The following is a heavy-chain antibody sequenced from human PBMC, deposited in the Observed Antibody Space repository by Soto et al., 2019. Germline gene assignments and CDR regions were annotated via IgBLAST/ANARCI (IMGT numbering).Heavy chain of an antibody. CDR3: LRSRWLYAIDY. CDR1: GFTFNDDY. V-gene: IGHV3-11*05. Sequence: QVQLVESGGGLVKPGGSLRLSCAASGFTFNDDYMGWIRQAPGKGLEWVSFISSSLTYVKYADSVKGRFTISRDNAKDSLSLQMNSLRAEDTAVYYCLRSRWLYAIDYWGHGILVTVSS. J-gene: IGHJ4*01. D-gene: IGHD4-17*01. CDR2: ISSSLTYV.